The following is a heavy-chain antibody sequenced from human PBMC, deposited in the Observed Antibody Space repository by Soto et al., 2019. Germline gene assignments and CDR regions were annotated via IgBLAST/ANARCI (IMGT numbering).Heavy chain of an antibody. CDR2: IYYSGST. CDR3: ARVGPRRWFDP. Sequence: SETLSLTCTVSGGSISSYYWSWIRQPPGKGLEWIGYIYYSGSTNYNPSLKSRVTISVDTFKNQFSLKLSSVTAADTAVYYCARVGPRRWFDPWGQGTLVTVSS. J-gene: IGHJ5*02. D-gene: IGHD6-6*01. V-gene: IGHV4-59*01. CDR1: GGSISSYY.